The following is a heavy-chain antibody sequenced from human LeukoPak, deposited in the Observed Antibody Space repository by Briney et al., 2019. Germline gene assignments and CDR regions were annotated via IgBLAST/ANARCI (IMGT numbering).Heavy chain of an antibody. V-gene: IGHV1-2*02. J-gene: IGHJ5*02. CDR2: INPNGGGT. D-gene: IGHD6-13*01. Sequence: ASVKVSCKASGYTFTGYYMHWVRQAPGQGLEWMGWINPNGGGTNYAQKFQGRVTMTRDTSISTAYMELSRLRSDDTAVYYCARGFSSSWYFAWFDPWGQGTLVTVSS. CDR3: ARGFSSSWYFAWFDP. CDR1: GYTFTGYY.